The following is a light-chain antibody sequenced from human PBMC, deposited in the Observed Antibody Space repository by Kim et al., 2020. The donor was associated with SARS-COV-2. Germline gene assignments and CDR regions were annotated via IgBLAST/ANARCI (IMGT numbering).Light chain of an antibody. V-gene: IGLV3-1*01. J-gene: IGLJ2*01. Sequence: SYELTQPPSVSMSPGQTASITCSGDKLGDKYACWYQQKPGQSPVLVIYQESKRPSGIPVRFSGSNSGNTATLTISGTQAMDEADYYCQAWDSSTAVVGGGTQLTVL. CDR2: QES. CDR1: KLGDKY. CDR3: QAWDSSTAV.